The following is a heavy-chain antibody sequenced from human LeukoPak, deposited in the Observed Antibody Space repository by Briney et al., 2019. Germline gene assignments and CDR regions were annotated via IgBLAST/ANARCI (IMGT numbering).Heavy chain of an antibody. Sequence: GSLRLSCAPSGFTFSSYGMHWGRQAPGKGLEWGAVIWYDGTNTYYADSVKGRFTISRDNSKNTLYLQMNSLRAEDTAVYYCARDFCSGGSCYPDAFDIWGQGTMVTVSS. CDR3: ARDFCSGGSCYPDAFDI. J-gene: IGHJ3*02. CDR1: GFTFSSYG. CDR2: IWYDGTNT. V-gene: IGHV3-33*01. D-gene: IGHD2-15*01.